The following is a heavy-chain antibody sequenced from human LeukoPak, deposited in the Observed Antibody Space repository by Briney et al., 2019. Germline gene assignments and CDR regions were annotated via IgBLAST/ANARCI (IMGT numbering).Heavy chain of an antibody. J-gene: IGHJ5*02. D-gene: IGHD1-26*01. Sequence: PSETLSLTCSASGDSINNYHWSWIRQPPGKGLEWIGYIYYSGSTKYNPSLESRVAMSVDTSKNQFSLKLNSVTAADTAIYYCARGGWGFDPWGQGTLVTVSS. CDR3: ARGGWGFDP. V-gene: IGHV4-59*01. CDR2: IYYSGST. CDR1: GDSINNYH.